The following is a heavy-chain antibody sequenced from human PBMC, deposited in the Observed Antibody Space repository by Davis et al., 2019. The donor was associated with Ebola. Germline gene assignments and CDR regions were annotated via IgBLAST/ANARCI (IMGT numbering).Heavy chain of an antibody. Sequence: GESLKISCAASGFTISSHSMNWVRQAPGKGLEWVSGITGSGGSTHYVDSVKGRFTISRDNSKNTLYLQMNSLRAEDTAVYYCAKAHFWSGHGAFDIWGQGTMVTVSS. V-gene: IGHV3-23*01. D-gene: IGHD3-3*02. CDR2: ITGSGGST. J-gene: IGHJ3*02. CDR1: GFTISSHS. CDR3: AKAHFWSGHGAFDI.